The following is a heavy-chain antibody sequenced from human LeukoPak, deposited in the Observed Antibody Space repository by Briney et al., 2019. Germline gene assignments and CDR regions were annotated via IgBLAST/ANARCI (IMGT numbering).Heavy chain of an antibody. CDR2: IKQDGSEK. V-gene: IGHV3-7*01. D-gene: IGHD3-10*01. Sequence: PGGSLRLSCAASRFTFSNYWMSWVRQAPGRGLEWVANIKQDGSEKYYVDSVKGRFTISRDNAKNSLYLQMNSLRAEDTAVYYCAREGGYGSGSIDPWGQGTLVTVSS. J-gene: IGHJ5*02. CDR1: RFTFSNYW. CDR3: AREGGYGSGSIDP.